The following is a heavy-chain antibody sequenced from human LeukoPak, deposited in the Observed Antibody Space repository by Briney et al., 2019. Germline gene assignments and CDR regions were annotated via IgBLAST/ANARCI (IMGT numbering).Heavy chain of an antibody. CDR1: EFTLSRHW. J-gene: IGHJ5*02. CDR3: ARLLGESTIYDL. V-gene: IGHV3-7*01. Sequence: GGSLTLSCAASEFTLSRHWMSWVRQAPGKGLEWVASINQGATVRNYVDSAQGRFFISRDNAKNSLSLQMSSLRAEDTAVYYCARLLGESTIYDLWGQGTLVTVSS. CDR2: INQGATVR. D-gene: IGHD3-16*01.